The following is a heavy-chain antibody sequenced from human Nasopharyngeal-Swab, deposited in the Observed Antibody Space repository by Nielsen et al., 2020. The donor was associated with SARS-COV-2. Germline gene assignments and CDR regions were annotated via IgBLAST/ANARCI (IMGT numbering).Heavy chain of an antibody. CDR3: ACRLKDGAAVVDY. D-gene: IGHD6-13*01. CDR1: GYSISSGYY. CDR2: IYHSGST. J-gene: IGHJ4*02. V-gene: IGHV4-38-2*02. Sequence: SETLSLTFTVSGYSISSGYYWGWIRQPPGKGLEWIGCIYHSGSTYYNPSLKSRVTISVDTSKNQFSLKLSSVTAADTAVYYCACRLKDGAAVVDYWGQGTLVTVSS.